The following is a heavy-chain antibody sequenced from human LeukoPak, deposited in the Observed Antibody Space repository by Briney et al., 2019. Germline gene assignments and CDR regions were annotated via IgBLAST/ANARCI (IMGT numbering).Heavy chain of an antibody. V-gene: IGHV3-64*04. CDR3: ASSLRGYRQGFDY. D-gene: IGHD5-18*01. Sequence: GGSLRLSCSASGLTFSSHGMNWVRQAPGKGLEYLSAISRNGESAYYADSVKGRFTVSRDNAKNSLYLQMNSLRAEDTAVYYCASSLRGYRQGFDYWGQGTLVTVSS. CDR2: ISRNGESA. CDR1: GLTFSSHG. J-gene: IGHJ4*02.